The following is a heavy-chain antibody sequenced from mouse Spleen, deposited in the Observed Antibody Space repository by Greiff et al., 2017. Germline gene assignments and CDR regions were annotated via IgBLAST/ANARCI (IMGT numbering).Heavy chain of an antibody. CDR2: IDPENGDT. V-gene: IGHV14-4*01. CDR3: TTCGGGFAY. Sequence: VQLQQSGAELVRPGASVKLSCTASGFNIKDDYMHWVKQRPEQGLEWIGWIDPENGDTEYASKFQGKATITADTSSNTAYLQLSSLTSEDTAVYYCTTCGGGFAYWGQGTQVTVSA. J-gene: IGHJ3*01. CDR1: GFNIKDDY.